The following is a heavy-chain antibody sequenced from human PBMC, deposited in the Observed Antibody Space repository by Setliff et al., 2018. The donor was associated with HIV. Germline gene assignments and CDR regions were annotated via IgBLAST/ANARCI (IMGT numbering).Heavy chain of an antibody. Sequence: GGSLRLSCAASGFTFTDYTMNWVRQAPGKGLEWISSITRSSTYVNYADSVKGRFSISRDNSKNSLYLQMNSLRAEDTAVHYCARPVYGFYSRGYWGQGTLVTVSS. CDR3: ARPVYGFYSRGY. D-gene: IGHD3-3*01. CDR2: ITRSSTYV. J-gene: IGHJ4*02. CDR1: GFTFTDYT. V-gene: IGHV3-21*01.